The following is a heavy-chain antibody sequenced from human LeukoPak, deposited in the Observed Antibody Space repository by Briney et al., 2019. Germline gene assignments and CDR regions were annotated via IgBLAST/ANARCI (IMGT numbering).Heavy chain of an antibody. Sequence: GGSLRLSCAASGFTFTKAWMSWVRQAPGKGLEWVGRIKSQIDGGSTNYSAPVKGRFTISRDDSTNTLYLQMDSLKTEDTALYYCATDKQASPDYWGQGTLVTVSS. CDR2: IKSQIDGGST. CDR1: GFTFTKAW. D-gene: IGHD6-13*01. CDR3: ATDKQASPDY. V-gene: IGHV3-15*01. J-gene: IGHJ4*02.